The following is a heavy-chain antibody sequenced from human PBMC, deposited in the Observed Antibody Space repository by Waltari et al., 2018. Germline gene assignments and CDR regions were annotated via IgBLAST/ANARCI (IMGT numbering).Heavy chain of an antibody. Sequence: QLQLQESGPGLVKPSETLSLTCTVSGGSISSSSYYWGWIRQPPGKGLEWIGSIYYSGSTYYNPSLKSRVTISVDTSKNQFSLKLSSVTAADTAVYYSASPSYCGGDCYSMGLYYYYMDVWGKGTTVTVSS. V-gene: IGHV4-39*01. J-gene: IGHJ6*03. CDR2: IYYSGST. CDR1: GGSISSSSYY. D-gene: IGHD2-21*01. CDR3: ASPSYCGGDCYSMGLYYYYMDV.